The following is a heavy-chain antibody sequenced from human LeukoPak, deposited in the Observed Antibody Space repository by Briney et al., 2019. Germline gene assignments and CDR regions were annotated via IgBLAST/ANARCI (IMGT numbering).Heavy chain of an antibody. CDR3: ANSGSSSYICFDY. D-gene: IGHD6-6*01. V-gene: IGHV3-23*01. CDR2: ISGSGGST. J-gene: IGHJ4*02. Sequence: GGSLRLSCAASGFTFSSYAMSWVRQAPGKGLEWVSAISGSGGSTYYADSVKGRFTISRDNSKNTLYLQMNSLRAEDTAVYYCANSGSSSYICFDYWGQGTLATVSS. CDR1: GFTFSSYA.